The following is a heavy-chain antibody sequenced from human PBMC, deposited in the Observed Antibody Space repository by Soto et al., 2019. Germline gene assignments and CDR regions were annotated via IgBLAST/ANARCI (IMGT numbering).Heavy chain of an antibody. J-gene: IGHJ5*02. Sequence: SQTLSLTCAISGDSVSSNSAAWNWIRQSPSRGLEWLGRTSYRSKWYNDYAVSVKSRITINSDTSKNQFSLQLNSVTPEDTAVYYCERVTTALPGFDPWGQGTLVTV. V-gene: IGHV6-1*01. D-gene: IGHD4-17*01. CDR1: GDSVSSNSAA. CDR3: ERVTTALPGFDP. CDR2: TSYRSKWYN.